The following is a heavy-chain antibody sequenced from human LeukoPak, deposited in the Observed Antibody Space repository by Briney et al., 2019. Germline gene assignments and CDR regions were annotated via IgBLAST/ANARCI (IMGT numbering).Heavy chain of an antibody. Sequence: PGGSLRLSCAASGFTFYDYGMSWVRQAPGKGLEWGSGINWNGGSTGYADSVKGRFTISRDNAKNSLYLQMNSLRAEDTALYYCARGTLKAAATDFDYWGQGTLVTVSS. CDR3: ARGTLKAAATDFDY. V-gene: IGHV3-20*04. CDR2: INWNGGST. D-gene: IGHD6-13*01. J-gene: IGHJ4*02. CDR1: GFTFYDYG.